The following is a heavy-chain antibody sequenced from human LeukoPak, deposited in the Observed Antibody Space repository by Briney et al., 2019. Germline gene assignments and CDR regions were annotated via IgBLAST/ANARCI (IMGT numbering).Heavy chain of an antibody. D-gene: IGHD3-9*01. CDR1: GGSISGYY. Sequence: SPETLSLTCTVSGGSISGYYWSWVRQPPLKGLEWIGYIYSSGITRYSPSLKSRLTISVDTSKNQFSLRLSSVTAADTALYYCARLATDSDILTGSDYWGQGTLVTVSS. CDR2: IYSSGIT. V-gene: IGHV4-59*08. CDR3: ARLATDSDILTGSDY. J-gene: IGHJ4*02.